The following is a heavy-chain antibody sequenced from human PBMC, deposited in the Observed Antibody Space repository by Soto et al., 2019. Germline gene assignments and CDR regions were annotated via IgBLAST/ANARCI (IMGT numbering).Heavy chain of an antibody. CDR3: ARGGYSYGYNRFDP. D-gene: IGHD5-18*01. CDR1: GFTFSSYA. V-gene: IGHV3-30-3*01. Sequence: PGWSLRLSCAASGFTFSSYAMHWVRQAPGKGLEWVAVISYDGSNKYYADSVKGRFTISRDNSKNTLYLQMNSLRPEDTAVYYCARGGYSYGYNRFDPWSQGSLVTVSA. J-gene: IGHJ5*02. CDR2: ISYDGSNK.